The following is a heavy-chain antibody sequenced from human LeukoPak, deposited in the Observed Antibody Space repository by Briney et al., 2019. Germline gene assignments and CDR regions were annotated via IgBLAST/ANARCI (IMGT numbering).Heavy chain of an antibody. J-gene: IGHJ4*02. D-gene: IGHD1-1*01. CDR3: ARHERDFDY. V-gene: IGHV1-3*01. CDR2: ISAGNGNT. CDR1: GYTFTNYA. Sequence: ASVKVPCKASGYTFTNYAMHWVRQAPGQRLEWMGWISAGNGNTKYSQEFQGRVTITRDTSASTAYMELSSLRCEDTAVYYCARHERDFDYWGQGTLVTVSS.